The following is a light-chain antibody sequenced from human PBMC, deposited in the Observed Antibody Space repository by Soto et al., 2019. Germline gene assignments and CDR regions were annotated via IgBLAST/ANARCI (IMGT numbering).Light chain of an antibody. Sequence: EIVLTQSPGTLSLSPGERATLSCRASQSVSSSYLAWYQQKPSQAPRLLIYGASSRATDIPDRFSGSGSGTDFTLTISRLEPEDFVVYYCQQYGSSPITFGQGTRLEIK. V-gene: IGKV3-20*01. J-gene: IGKJ5*01. CDR3: QQYGSSPIT. CDR2: GAS. CDR1: QSVSSSY.